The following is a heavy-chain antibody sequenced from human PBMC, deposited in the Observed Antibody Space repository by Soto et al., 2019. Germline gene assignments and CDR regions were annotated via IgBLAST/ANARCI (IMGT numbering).Heavy chain of an antibody. Sequence: QVQLVESGGGVVQPGRSLRLSCAASGFTFSSYGMHWVRQAPGKGLEWVAVIWYDGSNKYYADSVKGRFTISRDNSKNTLYLQMNSLRAEDPAVYYCARDYSVDIVATTVDYWGQGTLVTVSS. CDR1: GFTFSSYG. V-gene: IGHV3-33*01. J-gene: IGHJ4*02. CDR3: ARDYSVDIVATTVDY. D-gene: IGHD5-12*01. CDR2: IWYDGSNK.